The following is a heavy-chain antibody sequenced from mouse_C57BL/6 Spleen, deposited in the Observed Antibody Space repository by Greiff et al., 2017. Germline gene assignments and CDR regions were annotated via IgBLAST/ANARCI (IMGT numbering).Heavy chain of an antibody. CDR3: TRRNYEFAY. V-gene: IGHV6-6*01. Sequence: EVKLQESGGGLVQPGGSMKLSCAASGFTFSDAWMDWVRQSPEKGLEWVAEIRNKDNNHGTYYAESVKGRFTISRDDSNSSVYLQMNSLRAEDTGIYYCTRRNYEFAYWGQGTLVTVSA. CDR2: IRNKDNNHGT. D-gene: IGHD1-1*01. J-gene: IGHJ3*01. CDR1: GFTFSDAW.